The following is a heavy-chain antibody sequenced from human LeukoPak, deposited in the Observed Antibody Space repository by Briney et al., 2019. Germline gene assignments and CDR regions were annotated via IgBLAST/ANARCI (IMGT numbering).Heavy chain of an antibody. V-gene: IGHV1-3*01. J-gene: IGHJ4*02. CDR2: INAGNGNT. Sequence: ASVKVSCKASGGTFSSYAISWVRQAPGQRLEWMGWINAGNGNTKYSQKFQGRVTITRDTSASTAYMELSSLRSEDTAVYYCARAYETGSFDYWGQGTLVTVSS. CDR1: GGTFSSYA. D-gene: IGHD1-1*01. CDR3: ARAYETGSFDY.